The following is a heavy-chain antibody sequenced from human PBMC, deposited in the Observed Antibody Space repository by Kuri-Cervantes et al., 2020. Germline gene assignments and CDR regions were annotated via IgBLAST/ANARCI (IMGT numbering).Heavy chain of an antibody. D-gene: IGHD3-10*01. V-gene: IGHV3-30*02. CDR2: IRYDGSNK. J-gene: IGHJ4*02. CDR3: VGDRGIPGDSSFDY. CDR1: GFTLSSYG. Sequence: GESLKISCAASGFTLSSYGMHWVRQAPGKGLEWVAFIRYDGSNKYYADSVKGRFTISRDNSKNTLYLQMNSLRAEDTAVYYCVGDRGIPGDSSFDYWGQGTLVTVSS.